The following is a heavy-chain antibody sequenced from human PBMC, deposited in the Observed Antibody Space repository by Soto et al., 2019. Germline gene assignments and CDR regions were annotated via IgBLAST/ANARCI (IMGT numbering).Heavy chain of an antibody. V-gene: IGHV1-69*02. CDR1: GGTFSSYT. CDR2: IIPILGIA. CDR3: ARARATAVTPKHYYGMDV. Sequence: QVQLVQSGAEVKKPGSSVKVSCKASGGTFSSYTISWVRQAPGQGLEWMGRIIPILGIANYAQKFQGRGTITADKSTSTAYMELSSLRSEDTAVYYCARARATAVTPKHYYGMDVWGQGTTVTVSS. J-gene: IGHJ6*02. D-gene: IGHD5-12*01.